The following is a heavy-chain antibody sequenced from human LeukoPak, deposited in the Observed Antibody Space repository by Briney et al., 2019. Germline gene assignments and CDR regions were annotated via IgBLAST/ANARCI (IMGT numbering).Heavy chain of an antibody. CDR2: INAGNGNT. CDR3: AREKVSRTYYYDSSGANWFDP. Sequence: ASVKVSCKASGYTFTTYAMHWVRQAPGQRLEWMGWINAGNGNTKYSQKFQARVTITRDTSASTAYMELSSLRSEDAAVYYCAREKVSRTYYYDSSGANWFDPWGQGTLVTVSS. J-gene: IGHJ5*02. V-gene: IGHV1-3*01. D-gene: IGHD3-22*01. CDR1: GYTFTTYA.